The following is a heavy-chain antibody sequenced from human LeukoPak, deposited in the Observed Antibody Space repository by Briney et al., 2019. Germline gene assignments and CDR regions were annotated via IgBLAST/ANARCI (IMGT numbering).Heavy chain of an antibody. CDR2: INHSGST. CDR3: ARGGRIAAAGTGYFDY. V-gene: IGHV4-34*01. J-gene: IGHJ4*02. D-gene: IGHD6-13*01. Sequence: SETLSLTCAVSGGSFSGYYWSWLRQPPGKGLEWIGEINHSGSTNYNPSLKSRVTISVDTSKNQFSLKLSSVTAADTAVYYCARGGRIAAAGTGYFDYWGQGTLVTVSS. CDR1: GGSFSGYY.